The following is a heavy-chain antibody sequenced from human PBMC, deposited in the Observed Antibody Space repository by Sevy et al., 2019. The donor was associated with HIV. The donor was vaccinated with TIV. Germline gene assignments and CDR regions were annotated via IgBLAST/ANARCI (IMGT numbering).Heavy chain of an antibody. CDR2: ITLSGSTM. CDR1: GFTFSSYE. D-gene: IGHD6-19*01. Sequence: GGSLRLSCAASGFTFSSYEMNWVRQAPGKGLEWISYITLSGSTMYYADSVKGRFTISRDNAKNSLYRQMNSLRAEDTAVYYCARDRQGITVAGTAIDYWGQGTLVTVSS. V-gene: IGHV3-48*03. CDR3: ARDRQGITVAGTAIDY. J-gene: IGHJ4*02.